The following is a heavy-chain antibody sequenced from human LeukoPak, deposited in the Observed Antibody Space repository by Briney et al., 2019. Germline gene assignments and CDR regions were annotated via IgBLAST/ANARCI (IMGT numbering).Heavy chain of an antibody. D-gene: IGHD6-19*01. Sequence: GGSLRLSCAASGFTFSSYSMNWVRQAPGKGLEWASSISSSSSYIYYADSVKGRFTISRDNAKNSLYLQMNSLRAEDTAVYYCARDTEWLAPFDYWGQGTLVTVSS. CDR3: ARDTEWLAPFDY. CDR2: ISSSSSYI. V-gene: IGHV3-21*01. J-gene: IGHJ4*02. CDR1: GFTFSSYS.